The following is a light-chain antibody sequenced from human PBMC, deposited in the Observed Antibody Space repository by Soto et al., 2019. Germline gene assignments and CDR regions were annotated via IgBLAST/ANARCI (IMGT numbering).Light chain of an antibody. CDR2: KAS. J-gene: IGKJ2*01. CDR1: QRISNW. V-gene: IGKV1-5*03. CDR3: QHSNSYPYT. Sequence: DIQMTQSPSTLPASVRDRATITCRASQRISNWLAWYQQKPGKAPKLLIYKASSLESGVPSRFSGSGSGTEFSLTIRSLQPCDFANYYCQHSNSYPYTFGQGTKLEIK.